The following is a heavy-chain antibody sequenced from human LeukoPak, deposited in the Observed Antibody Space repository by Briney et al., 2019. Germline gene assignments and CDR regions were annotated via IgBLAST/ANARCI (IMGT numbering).Heavy chain of an antibody. CDR1: TFTFSSFT. V-gene: IGHV3-23*01. CDR2: ISGSGGST. D-gene: IGHD3-10*01. CDR3: ARTTTPHYYGSGSYALGY. Sequence: GGSLRLSCAASTFTFSSFTMSWVRQAPGKGLEWVSGISGSGGSTYYADSVRGRFTISRDNSKNTLFLQMNSLSAEDTAVYYCARTTTPHYYGSGSYALGYWGQGTLVTVPS. J-gene: IGHJ4*02.